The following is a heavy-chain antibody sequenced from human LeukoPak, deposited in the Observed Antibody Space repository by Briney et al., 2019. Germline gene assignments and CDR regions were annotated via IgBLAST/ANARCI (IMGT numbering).Heavy chain of an antibody. J-gene: IGHJ5*02. CDR2: IYPGDYRT. CDR3: ACRDLTSTWSYP. D-gene: IGHD2-2*01. CDR1: GYSFRSYW. Sequence: GESLKISCKGTGYSFRSYWIGWVRPMPGKGMEWMGVIYPGDYRTRYNPSLQGQVTISVDKSINTAYLEWVSLKASDTAMYYCACRDLTSTWSYPWGQGTLVTVSS. V-gene: IGHV5-51*01.